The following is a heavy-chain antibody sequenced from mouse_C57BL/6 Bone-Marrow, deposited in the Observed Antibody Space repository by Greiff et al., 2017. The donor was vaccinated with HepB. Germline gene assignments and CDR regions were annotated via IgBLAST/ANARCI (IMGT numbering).Heavy chain of an antibody. D-gene: IGHD3-2*02. V-gene: IGHV14-3*01. Sequence: VQLQQPVAELVRPGASVKLSCTASGFNFKNTYMHWVKQRPEQGLEWIGRIDPANGNTKYAPKFQGKATITADTSSNTAYLQLSSLTSEDTAVYYCASPDSSGDLYVDYGGRGTTLTVSS. J-gene: IGHJ2*01. CDR2: IDPANGNT. CDR1: GFNFKNTY. CDR3: ASPDSSGDLYVDY.